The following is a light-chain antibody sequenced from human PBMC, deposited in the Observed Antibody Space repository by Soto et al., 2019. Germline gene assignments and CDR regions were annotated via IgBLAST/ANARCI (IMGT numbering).Light chain of an antibody. Sequence: DIQMTQSPSSLSASVGDRVTITCRASQDISDFLNWYQQKPGKAPNLLIHAASSLQSGVPSRFSGSGSGTAFTLTISSLQPEDFATYYCQQSHSTPWKFGQGTKVEIK. CDR3: QQSHSTPWK. V-gene: IGKV1-39*01. CDR1: QDISDF. CDR2: AAS. J-gene: IGKJ1*01.